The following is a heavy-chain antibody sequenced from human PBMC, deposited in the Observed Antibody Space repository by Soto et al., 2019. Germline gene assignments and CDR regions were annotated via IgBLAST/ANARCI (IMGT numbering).Heavy chain of an antibody. CDR1: GGSISSSSYY. V-gene: IGHV4-39*01. CDR2: IYYSGST. CDR3: ARHAAIRYPEGYCSGGSCYQQQHNWFDP. D-gene: IGHD2-15*01. Sequence: PSETLSLTCPVSGGSISSSSYYWGWIRQPPGKGLEWIGSIYYSGSTYYNPSLKSRVTISVDTSKNQFSLKLSSVTAADTAVYYCARHAAIRYPEGYCSGGSCYQQQHNWFDPWGQGTLVTVSS. J-gene: IGHJ5*02.